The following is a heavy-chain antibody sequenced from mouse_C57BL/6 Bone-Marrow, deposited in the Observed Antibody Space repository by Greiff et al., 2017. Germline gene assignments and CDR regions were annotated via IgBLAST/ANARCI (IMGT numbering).Heavy chain of an antibody. CDR3: ARGTGSPCAY. J-gene: IGHJ3*01. D-gene: IGHD4-1*01. Sequence: EVKLMESGGGLVKPGGSLKLSCAASGFTFSDYGMHWVRQAPEKGLEWVAYISSGSSTIYYADTVKGRFTISRDNAKNTLFLQMTSLRSEDTAMYYCARGTGSPCAYWGQGTLVTVSA. V-gene: IGHV5-17*01. CDR1: GFTFSDYG. CDR2: ISSGSSTI.